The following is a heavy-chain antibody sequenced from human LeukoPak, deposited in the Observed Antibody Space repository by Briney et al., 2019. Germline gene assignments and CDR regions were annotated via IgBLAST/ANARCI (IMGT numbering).Heavy chain of an antibody. J-gene: IGHJ4*02. D-gene: IGHD5-12*01. CDR2: ISSTGST. Sequence: PSETLSLTCSVSGGSLSSYPWNWIRQPAGAGLEWMGRISSTGSTIYNPSLKSRVTLSVDTVKNQFSLELSSVIAADTAVYFCARSTVGYTYFDYWGQGALVTVSS. CDR1: GGSLSSYP. V-gene: IGHV4-4*07. CDR3: ARSTVGYTYFDY.